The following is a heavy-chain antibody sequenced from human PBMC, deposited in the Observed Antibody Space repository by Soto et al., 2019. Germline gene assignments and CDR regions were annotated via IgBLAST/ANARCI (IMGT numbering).Heavy chain of an antibody. J-gene: IGHJ4*02. Sequence: QVQLVQSGAEVKKPGASVKVSCKASGYTFTSYAMHWVRQAPGQRLEWMGWINAGSGNTKYSQKFQGRVTMTRDTAASTAYMELSSLRSEDTAVYYCASSAPELSWFYWGQGTLVTVSS. V-gene: IGHV1-3*01. CDR2: INAGSGNT. CDR3: ASSAPELSWFY. D-gene: IGHD3-16*02. CDR1: GYTFTSYA.